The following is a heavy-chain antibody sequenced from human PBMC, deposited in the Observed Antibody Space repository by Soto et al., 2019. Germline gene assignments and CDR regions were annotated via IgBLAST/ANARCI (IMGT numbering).Heavy chain of an antibody. CDR1: GFTFSSYG. CDR3: ARDHVDTAKADKVSTLDY. Sequence: GGSLRLSCAASGFTFSSYGMHWVRQAPGKGLEWVAVIWYDGSNKYYADSVKGRFTISTDNSKNTLYLQMNSLRAEDTAVYYYARDHVDTAKADKVSTLDYWGQGTLVTVSS. D-gene: IGHD5-18*01. J-gene: IGHJ4*02. CDR2: IWYDGSNK. V-gene: IGHV3-33*01.